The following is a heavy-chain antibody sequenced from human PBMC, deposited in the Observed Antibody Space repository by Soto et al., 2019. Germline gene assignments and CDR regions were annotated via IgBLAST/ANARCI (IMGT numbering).Heavy chain of an antibody. CDR2: IYYSGST. CDR1: GGSIISSSYY. D-gene: IGHD6-6*01. J-gene: IGHJ5*02. V-gene: IGHV4-39*02. Sequence: SETLSLTCIVSGGSIISSSYYWAWIRQPPGNGLEWIGSIYYSGSTYYNPSLKSRVTISVDTSKNQFSLKLSSVTAADTAVFYCERDRARTWFGPWGQGTLVTVSS. CDR3: ERDRARTWFGP.